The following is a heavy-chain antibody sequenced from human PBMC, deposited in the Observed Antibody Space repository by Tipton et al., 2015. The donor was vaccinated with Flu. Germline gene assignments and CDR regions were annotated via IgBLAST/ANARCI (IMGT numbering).Heavy chain of an antibody. Sequence: GSLRLSCAASGFTFSSYGMSWVRQAPGKGLEWVAAFSGSGGKTFFADSVKGRFTISRDNSKITLYLQMNSLRAEDTAVYYCAKVFPELVAGLDFWGQGTLVTVSS. CDR3: AKVFPELVAGLDF. D-gene: IGHD6-19*01. CDR1: GFTFSSYG. CDR2: FSGSGGKT. V-gene: IGHV3-23*01. J-gene: IGHJ4*02.